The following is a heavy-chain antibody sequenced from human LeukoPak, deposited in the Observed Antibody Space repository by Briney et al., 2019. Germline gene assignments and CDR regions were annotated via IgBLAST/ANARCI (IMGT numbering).Heavy chain of an antibody. CDR3: ARGHVPGSTRHWDF. D-gene: IGHD3-10*01. V-gene: IGHV3-74*01. CDR1: GFTFSSHW. CDR2: IRGDENEI. J-gene: IGHJ4*02. Sequence: GGSLRLSCGASGFTFSSHWMHWVRQVPGKGRVWVARIRGDENEIDYADSVKGRFTSSRDNAKNTLYLQMNSLRVEDTAVYFCARGHVPGSTRHWDFWGQGTLVTVSS.